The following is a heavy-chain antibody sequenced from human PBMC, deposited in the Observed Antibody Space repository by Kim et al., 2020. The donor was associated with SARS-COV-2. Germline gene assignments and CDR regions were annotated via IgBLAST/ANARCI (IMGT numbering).Heavy chain of an antibody. Sequence: GGSLRLSCAASGFTFSSYAMHWVRQAPGKGLEWVAVISYDGSNKYYADSVKGRFTISRDNSKNTLYLQMNSLRAEDTAVYYCARDYYDSSGNDAFDIWGQGTMVTVSS. CDR3: ARDYYDSSGNDAFDI. J-gene: IGHJ3*02. CDR2: ISYDGSNK. CDR1: GFTFSSYA. V-gene: IGHV3-30-3*01. D-gene: IGHD3-22*01.